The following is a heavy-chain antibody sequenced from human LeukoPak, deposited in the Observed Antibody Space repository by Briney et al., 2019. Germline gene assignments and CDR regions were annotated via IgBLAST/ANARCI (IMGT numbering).Heavy chain of an antibody. CDR3: ARVSGYYDSSGYYYVPYYFDY. CDR1: GYTFTSYY. J-gene: IGHJ4*02. CDR2: INPSGGST. V-gene: IGHV1-46*01. Sequence: ASVKVSCKASGYTFTSYYMHWVRQAPGQGLEWMGIINPSGGSTSYAQKFQGRVTMTRDMSTSTAYMELSSLRSEDTAVYYCARVSGYYDSSGYYYVPYYFDYWGQGTLVTVSS. D-gene: IGHD3-22*01.